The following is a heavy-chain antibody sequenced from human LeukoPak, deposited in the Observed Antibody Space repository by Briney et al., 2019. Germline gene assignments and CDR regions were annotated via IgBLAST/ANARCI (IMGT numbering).Heavy chain of an antibody. J-gene: IGHJ3*02. D-gene: IGHD3-3*01. CDR1: GFTFSRYG. V-gene: IGHV3-30*18. CDR2: IWYGGSNK. CDR3: AKGTITISGDDAFDI. Sequence: PGRSLRLSCAASGFTFSRYGMHWVRQAPGKGLEWVAVIWYGGSNKYYADSVKGRFTISRDNSKNTLYLQMNSLRAEDTAVYYCAKGTITISGDDAFDIWGQGTMVTVSS.